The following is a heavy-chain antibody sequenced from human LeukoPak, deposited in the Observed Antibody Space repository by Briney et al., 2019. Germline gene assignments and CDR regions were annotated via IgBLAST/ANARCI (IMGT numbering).Heavy chain of an antibody. CDR3: ARHSSGWYNYFDY. J-gene: IGHJ4*02. Sequence: SETLSLTCTVSGGSISTGGYYWSWIRQPPGKGLEWIGYISYSGDTYYNPSLKSRVSMSLDTSKSQLSLKMSSVTAADTAVYYCARHSSGWYNYFDYWGQGTLVTVSS. V-gene: IGHV4-30-4*01. CDR2: ISYSGDT. CDR1: GGSISTGGYY. D-gene: IGHD6-19*01.